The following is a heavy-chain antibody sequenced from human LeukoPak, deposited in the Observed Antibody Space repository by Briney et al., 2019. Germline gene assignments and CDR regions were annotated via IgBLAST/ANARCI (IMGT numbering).Heavy chain of an antibody. CDR1: GGSIPISTYY. V-gene: IGHV4-39*07. CDR2: IYYSGTT. D-gene: IGHD2/OR15-2a*01. J-gene: IGHJ3*02. CDR3: ARDSHAYFDAFDI. Sequence: SETLSLTCTVSGGSIPISTYYWGWVRQPPGKGLEWIGSIYYSGTTKYNPSLKSRVTISVDTSKNQFSLKLSSVTAADAAVYFCARDSHAYFDAFDIWGQGTMVTVSS.